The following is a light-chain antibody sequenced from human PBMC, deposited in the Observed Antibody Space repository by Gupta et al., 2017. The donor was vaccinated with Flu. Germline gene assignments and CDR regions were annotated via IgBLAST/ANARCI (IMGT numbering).Light chain of an antibody. Sequence: EIVLTQSPGTLSLSPGERATLSCRASQSVSSNYLAWYQQKPGQAPRLLIYGASTRASDIPDRLSGSGSGTDFTLTISRREPDDSAVYCGQQYGNSPQTFGHGTKVEIK. J-gene: IGKJ1*01. CDR3: QQYGNSPQT. CDR1: QSVSSNY. V-gene: IGKV3-20*01. CDR2: GAS.